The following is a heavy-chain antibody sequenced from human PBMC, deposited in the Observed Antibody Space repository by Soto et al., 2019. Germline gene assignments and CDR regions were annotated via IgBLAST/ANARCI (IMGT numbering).Heavy chain of an antibody. Sequence: ASVKVSCKTSGDTFNTYTLSWVRQAPGQGLEWMGGITPIFGTADYAPKFQARVTITADRSTKTVYTELSSLRSEDTALYFCARRRIAALNHWFDLWGPGTLVTVSS. CDR3: ARRRIAALNHWFDL. V-gene: IGHV1-69*06. J-gene: IGHJ5*02. CDR2: ITPIFGTA. D-gene: IGHD6-13*01. CDR1: GDTFNTYT.